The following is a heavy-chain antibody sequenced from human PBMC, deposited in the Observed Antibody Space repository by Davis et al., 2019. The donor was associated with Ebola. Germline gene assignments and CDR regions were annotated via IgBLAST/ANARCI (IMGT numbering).Heavy chain of an antibody. CDR3: ARDDPYSSSYGDAFDI. CDR1: GYTFTSYG. D-gene: IGHD6-13*01. V-gene: IGHV1-18*04. Sequence: ASVKVSCKASGYTFTSYGISWVRQAPGQGLEWMGWISAYNGNTNYAQKFQGRVTMTRDTSTSTVYMELSSLRSEDTAVYYCARDDPYSSSYGDAFDIWGQGTMVTVSS. CDR2: ISAYNGNT. J-gene: IGHJ3*02.